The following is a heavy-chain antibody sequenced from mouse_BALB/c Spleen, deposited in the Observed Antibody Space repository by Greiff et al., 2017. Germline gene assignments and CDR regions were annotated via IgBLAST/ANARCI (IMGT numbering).Heavy chain of an antibody. CDR1: GFTFSSYA. J-gene: IGHJ1*01. V-gene: IGHV5-9-4*01. Sequence: EVQLVESGGGLVKPGGSLKLSCAASGFTFSSYAMSWVRQSPEKRLEWVAEISSGGSYTYYPDTVTGRFTISRDNAKNTLYLEMSSLRSEDTAMYYCARDGYYGYWYFDVWGAGTTVTVSS. D-gene: IGHD2-3*01. CDR2: ISSGGSYT. CDR3: ARDGYYGYWYFDV.